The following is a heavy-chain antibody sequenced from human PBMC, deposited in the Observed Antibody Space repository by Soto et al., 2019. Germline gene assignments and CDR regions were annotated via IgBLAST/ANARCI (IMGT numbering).Heavy chain of an antibody. D-gene: IGHD6-19*01. CDR2: ISGSGGST. V-gene: IGHV3-23*01. CDR3: AKDLGSSGWYLYYGMDV. CDR1: GFTFSSYA. J-gene: IGHJ6*02. Sequence: GGSLRLSCAASGFTFSSYAMSWVRQAPGKGLEWVSAISGSGGSTYYADSVKGRFTISRDNSKNTLYLQMNSLRAEDTAVYYCAKDLGSSGWYLYYGMDVWGQGTTVTVSS.